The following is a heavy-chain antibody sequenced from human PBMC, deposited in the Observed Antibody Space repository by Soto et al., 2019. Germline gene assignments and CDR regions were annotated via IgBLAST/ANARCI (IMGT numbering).Heavy chain of an antibody. D-gene: IGHD4-17*01. V-gene: IGHV4-31*03. J-gene: IGHJ4*02. CDR3: AKSSQSTVTIFDY. CDR1: GGSISSGGYY. Sequence: PSETLSLTCTVSGGSISSGGYYWSWIRQQPGKGLEWIGYIYYSGSTYYNPSLKSRVTISVDTSKSQFSLKLSSVTAADTVFYYCAKSSQSTVTIFDYWGQGTLVTVSS. CDR2: IYYSGST.